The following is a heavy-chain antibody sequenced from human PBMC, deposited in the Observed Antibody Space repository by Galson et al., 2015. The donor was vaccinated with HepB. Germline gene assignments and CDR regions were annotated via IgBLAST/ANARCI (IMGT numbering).Heavy chain of an antibody. CDR2: TTSRAGST. CDR3: ARGPSYYDSGTYSYIGLDY. V-gene: IGHV3-23*01. CDR1: GFTFSSYA. Sequence: SLRLSCAASGFTFSSYAISCVRQAPGKGLEWVSGTTSRAGSTYYADSVRGRFTISRDNSKNTLYLQMNSLRPEDTAVYYCARGPSYYDSGTYSYIGLDYWGQGTLVTVSS. D-gene: IGHD3-10*01. J-gene: IGHJ4*02.